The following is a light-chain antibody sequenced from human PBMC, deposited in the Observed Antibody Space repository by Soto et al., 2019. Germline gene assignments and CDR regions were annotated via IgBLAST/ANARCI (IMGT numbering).Light chain of an antibody. CDR3: QQYDSEVT. J-gene: IGKJ4*02. Sequence: DIQRTQSPSSLSASVGDRVTITCQASHDISNSLNWYHQRPGKAPKLLIYDASILETGVPSRFSGSGSGTHFTFTIRSLQPEDIGTYYCQQYDSEVTFGGGTKVEIK. V-gene: IGKV1-33*01. CDR1: HDISNS. CDR2: DAS.